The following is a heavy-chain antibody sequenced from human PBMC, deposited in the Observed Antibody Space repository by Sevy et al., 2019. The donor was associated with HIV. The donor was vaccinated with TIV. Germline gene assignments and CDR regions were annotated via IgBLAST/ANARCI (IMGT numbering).Heavy chain of an antibody. J-gene: IGHJ5*02. CDR3: ARDFVVGSSGPNWFDP. CDR2: ISAYNGNT. CDR1: GYTFTNYG. V-gene: IGHV1-18*01. D-gene: IGHD2-21*01. Sequence: ASVKVSCKASGYTFTNYGISWVRQAPGQGLEWMGWISAYNGNTNYAQKLRDRVTMTTDTSTSTAYMELRSLRSDDTAIYYCARDFVVGSSGPNWFDPWGQGTLVTVSS.